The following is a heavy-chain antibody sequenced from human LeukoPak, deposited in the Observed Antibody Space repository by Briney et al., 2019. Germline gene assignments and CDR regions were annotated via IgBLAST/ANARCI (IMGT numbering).Heavy chain of an antibody. CDR1: GFTFDDYA. Sequence: PGRSLRLSCAASGFTFDDYAMHWVRQAPGKGLEWVSGISWNSGSIGYADSVKGRFTISRENAKNSLYLQMNSLRAEYMALYYCAKDISSSPRYMDVWGKGTTVTVSS. CDR2: ISWNSGSI. J-gene: IGHJ6*03. V-gene: IGHV3-9*03. CDR3: AKDISSSPRYMDV. D-gene: IGHD6-13*01.